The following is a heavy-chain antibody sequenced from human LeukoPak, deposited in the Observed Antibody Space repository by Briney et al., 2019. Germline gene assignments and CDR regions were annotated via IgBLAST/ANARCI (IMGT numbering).Heavy chain of an antibody. V-gene: IGHV5-51*01. Sequence: GESLKISCKGSGYSFSNYWIGWVRQMPGKGLEWMGIIYPGNSDTRYSPSFQGQVTISVDKSITTAYLQWSSLEASDTAMYYCARRRAVAGTYYFDSWGQGTLVTVSS. CDR3: ARRRAVAGTYYFDS. CDR2: IYPGNSDT. D-gene: IGHD6-19*01. CDR1: GYSFSNYW. J-gene: IGHJ4*02.